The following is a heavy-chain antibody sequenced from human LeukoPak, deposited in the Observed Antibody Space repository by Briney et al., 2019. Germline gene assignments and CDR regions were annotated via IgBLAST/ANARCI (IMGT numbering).Heavy chain of an antibody. CDR2: ISGSGGST. CDR1: GFTFSSYG. J-gene: IGHJ6*02. D-gene: IGHD4-17*01. Sequence: GGSLRLSCAASGFTFSSYGMHWVRQAPGKGLEWVSAISGSGGSTYYADSVKGRFTISRDNSKNTLYLQMNSLRAEDTAVYYCAGSTVTTGYYYYGMDVWGRGTTVTVSS. V-gene: IGHV3-23*01. CDR3: AGSTVTTGYYYYGMDV.